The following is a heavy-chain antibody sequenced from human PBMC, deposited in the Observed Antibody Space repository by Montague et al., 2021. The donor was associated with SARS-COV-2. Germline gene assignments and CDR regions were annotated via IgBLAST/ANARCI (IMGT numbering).Heavy chain of an antibody. D-gene: IGHD3-22*01. Sequence: SETLSLTCGVSGGSLSGYHWSWIRQPPGKGLEWIGEIGPSGSTNYNPSLKSRVIISLDTSKNQFSLKLSSVTAADTAVYYCARGLIDITMMVVVFTGASLYFVYWGQGILVTVSS. CDR2: IGPSGST. CDR1: GGSLSGYH. J-gene: IGHJ4*02. CDR3: ARGLIDITMMVVVFTGASLYFVY. V-gene: IGHV4-34*01.